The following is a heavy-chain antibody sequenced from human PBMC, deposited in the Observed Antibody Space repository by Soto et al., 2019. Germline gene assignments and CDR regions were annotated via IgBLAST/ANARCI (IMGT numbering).Heavy chain of an antibody. J-gene: IGHJ5*02. Sequence: ASVKVSCKASGYTFTSYGISWARQAPGQGLEWMGWISAYNGNTNYAQKLQGRVTMTTDTSTSTAYMELRSLRSDDTAVYYCARDRCSGGSCYLDNWFDPWGQGTLVTVSS. V-gene: IGHV1-18*01. D-gene: IGHD2-15*01. CDR2: ISAYNGNT. CDR3: ARDRCSGGSCYLDNWFDP. CDR1: GYTFTSYG.